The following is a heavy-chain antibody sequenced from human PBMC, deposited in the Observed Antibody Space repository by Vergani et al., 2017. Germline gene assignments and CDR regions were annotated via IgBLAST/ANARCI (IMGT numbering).Heavy chain of an antibody. CDR3: ARGESRRRRSWARLGVNPVPSDY. CDR2: VDSNGDT. CDR1: GFAFSYHD. Sequence: DALLMESGGGLVQPGGSLRLSCSASGFAFSYHDMHWVRQTQGKGLEWISRVDSNGDTYYAASVKGRFIISREDAKNSFFLQMNSLRVGDTGVYFCARGESRRRRSWARLGVNPVPSDYWGQGALVTVSS. J-gene: IGHJ4*02. D-gene: IGHD3-10*01. V-gene: IGHV3-13*01.